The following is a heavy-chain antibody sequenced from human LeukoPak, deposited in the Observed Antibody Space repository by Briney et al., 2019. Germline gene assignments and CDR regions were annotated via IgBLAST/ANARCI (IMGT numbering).Heavy chain of an antibody. CDR3: ARDLTYYYDGSGYYIDY. J-gene: IGHJ4*02. Sequence: GGSLRLSCAASGFTFSSYSMNWVRQAPGKGLEWVSSISSSSSYIYYADSVKGRFTISRDNAKNSLYLQMNSLRAEDTAVYYCARDLTYYYDGSGYYIDYWGQGTLVTVSS. V-gene: IGHV3-21*01. CDR2: ISSSSSYI. CDR1: GFTFSSYS. D-gene: IGHD3-22*01.